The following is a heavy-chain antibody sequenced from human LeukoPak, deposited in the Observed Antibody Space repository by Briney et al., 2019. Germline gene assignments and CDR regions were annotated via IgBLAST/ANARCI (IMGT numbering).Heavy chain of an antibody. J-gene: IGHJ5*02. V-gene: IGHV4-4*07. CDR3: ARGTEYSSYWFDP. CDR2: IYTSGST. D-gene: IGHD6-6*01. CDR1: GGSISGYY. Sequence: PSETLSLTCTVSGGSISGYYWSWIRQPSGKGLEWIGRIYTSGSTNYNPSLKSRVTMSVGTSKNQFSLKVSSVTAADTAVYYCARGTEYSSYWFDPWGQGTLVTVSS.